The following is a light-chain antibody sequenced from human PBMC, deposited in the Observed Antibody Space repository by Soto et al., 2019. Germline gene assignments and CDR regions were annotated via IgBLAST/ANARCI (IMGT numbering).Light chain of an antibody. J-gene: IGKJ4*01. CDR2: WAS. CDR3: QQYYSTPLLT. CDR1: QSVLYSSNNKNY. Sequence: DIVMTQSPASLAVSLGERATINCKSSQSVLYSSNNKNYLAWYQQKPGQPPKLLIYWASTRESGVPDRFSGSGSGTEFTLTISSLQAEDVAVYYCQQYYSTPLLTFGGGTKVEIK. V-gene: IGKV4-1*01.